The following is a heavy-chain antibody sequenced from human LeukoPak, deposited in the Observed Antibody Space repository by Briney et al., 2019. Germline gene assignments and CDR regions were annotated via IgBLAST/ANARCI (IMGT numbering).Heavy chain of an antibody. J-gene: IGHJ3*02. CDR3: ARGEAVRTGDLNDAFDI. Sequence: GGSLRLSCAASGLTFINFGMTWVRQAPGKGLEWVSYISSSGSTIYYADSVKGRFTISRDNAKNSLYLQMNSLRAEDTAVYYCARGEAVRTGDLNDAFDIWGQGTMVTVSS. CDR1: GLTFINFG. CDR2: ISSSGSTI. V-gene: IGHV3-48*04. D-gene: IGHD7-27*01.